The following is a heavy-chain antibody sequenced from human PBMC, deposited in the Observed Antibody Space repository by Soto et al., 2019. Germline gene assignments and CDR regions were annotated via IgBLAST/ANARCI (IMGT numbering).Heavy chain of an antibody. CDR2: ISYDGSNK. J-gene: IGHJ5*02. Sequence: GGSLRLSCAASGFTFSSYGMHWVRQAPGKGLEWVAVISYDGSNKYYADSVKGRFTISRDNSKNTLYLQMTSLRADDTAVYYCARDGGYCSGGSCYSGVPWFDPWGQGTLVTVSS. CDR3: ARDGGYCSGGSCYSGVPWFDP. D-gene: IGHD2-15*01. V-gene: IGHV3-30*03. CDR1: GFTFSSYG.